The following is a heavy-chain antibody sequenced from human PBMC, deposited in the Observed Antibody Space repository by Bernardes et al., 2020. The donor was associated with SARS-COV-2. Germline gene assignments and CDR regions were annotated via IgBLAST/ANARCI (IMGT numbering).Heavy chain of an antibody. Sequence: SETLSLTCAVSGVSVSRYYWGWIRQSPRKGLEWIGYVYYSGDTNYNPSLRSRLSMSVDTSKNQFSLKLNSVTAADTAVYFCARRGGFYTIDYWGQGILVTVSP. D-gene: IGHD2-15*01. V-gene: IGHV4-59*08. J-gene: IGHJ4*02. CDR2: VYYSGDT. CDR3: ARRGGFYTIDY. CDR1: GVSVSRYY.